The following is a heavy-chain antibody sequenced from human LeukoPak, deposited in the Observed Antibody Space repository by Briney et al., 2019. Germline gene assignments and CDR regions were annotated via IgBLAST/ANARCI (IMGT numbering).Heavy chain of an antibody. J-gene: IGHJ4*02. Sequence: PGGSLRLSCAASGFTFSTYWMHWVRQAPGKGLVWVSRINSDGSSTSYADSAKGRFTISRDNARTTLYLQMNSLRAEDTAVYFCARGGATVDYWGQGTLVTVSS. CDR3: ARGGATVDY. D-gene: IGHD5-12*01. CDR2: INSDGSST. V-gene: IGHV3-74*01. CDR1: GFTFSTYW.